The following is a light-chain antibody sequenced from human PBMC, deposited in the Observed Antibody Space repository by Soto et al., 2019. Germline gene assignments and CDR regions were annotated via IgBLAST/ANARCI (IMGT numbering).Light chain of an antibody. J-gene: IGKJ1*01. Sequence: ETVMTQSPVTLSVSPGERATLSCRASQSVSSNLAWYQQKPVQAPMLLIYDASTRATGIPARFSGSGSGTEFTLTISSLQSEDFAVYYCQQYNNWPRTFGQGTKVEIK. CDR2: DAS. CDR3: QQYNNWPRT. V-gene: IGKV3-15*01. CDR1: QSVSSN.